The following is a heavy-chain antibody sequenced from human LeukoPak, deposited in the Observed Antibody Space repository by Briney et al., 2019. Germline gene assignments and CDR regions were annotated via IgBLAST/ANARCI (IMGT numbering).Heavy chain of an antibody. CDR3: ARDGRKLGSFDI. CDR2: IYTSGST. Sequence: SETLSLTCTVSGGSISSYYWSRLRQPAAKALEWIGRIYTSGSTNYSPSLKSRVTMSLDTSKNQFSLKLSSATAADTAVYYCARDGRKLGSFDIWGQGTMVTVSS. D-gene: IGHD7-27*01. V-gene: IGHV4-4*07. J-gene: IGHJ3*02. CDR1: GGSISSYY.